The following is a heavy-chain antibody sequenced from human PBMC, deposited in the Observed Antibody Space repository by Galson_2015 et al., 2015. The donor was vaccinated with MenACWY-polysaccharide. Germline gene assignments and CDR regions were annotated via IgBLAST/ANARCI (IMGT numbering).Heavy chain of an antibody. CDR1: GGSITSGGYY. CDR3: ARSPPAILGATYYFDY. V-gene: IGHV4-31*03. CDR2: IYYSGST. Sequence: TLSLTCTVSGGSITSGGYYWSWIRQHPGKGLEWIGYIYYSGSTYYNPSLKSRVTISVDTSKNQFSLKLSSVTAADTAVYYCARSPPAILGATYYFDYWGQGTLVTVSS. J-gene: IGHJ4*02. D-gene: IGHD3-3*01.